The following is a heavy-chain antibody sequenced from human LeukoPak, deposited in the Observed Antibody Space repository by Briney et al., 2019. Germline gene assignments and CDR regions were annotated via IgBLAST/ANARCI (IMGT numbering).Heavy chain of an antibody. CDR1: GGSISSGSYY. D-gene: IGHD2-2*01. CDR3: ARSPKLSSYYYYYMDV. Sequence: PSQTLSLTCTVSGGSISSGSYYWSWIRQPAGKGLEWIGRIYTSGSTNYNPSLKSRVTVSVDTSKNQFSLKLSSVTAADTAVYYCARSPKLSSYYYYYMDVWGKGTTVTVSS. CDR2: IYTSGST. V-gene: IGHV4-61*02. J-gene: IGHJ6*03.